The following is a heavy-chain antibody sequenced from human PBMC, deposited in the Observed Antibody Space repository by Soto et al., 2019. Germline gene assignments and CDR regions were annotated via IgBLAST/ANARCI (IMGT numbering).Heavy chain of an antibody. CDR3: AKDRTGTGEDY. V-gene: IGHV3-9*01. CDR2: ISWNSGSI. D-gene: IGHD1-1*01. Sequence: GGSLRLSCAASGFTFDDYAMHWVRQAPGKGLEWVSGISWNSGSIGYADSVKGRFTIPRDNAKNSLYLQMNSLRAEDTAVYYCAKDRTGTGEDYWGQGTLVTVSS. J-gene: IGHJ4*02. CDR1: GFTFDDYA.